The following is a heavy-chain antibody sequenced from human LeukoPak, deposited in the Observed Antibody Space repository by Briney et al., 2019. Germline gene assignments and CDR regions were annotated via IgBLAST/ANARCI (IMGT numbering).Heavy chain of an antibody. V-gene: IGHV4-61*01. J-gene: IGHJ1*01. D-gene: IGHD1-26*01. Sequence: SETLSLTCTVSGGSVSSGSYYWTWIRQPPGKGLEWIGHHYYSGSTNYNPSLKSQVTISKDTSKNQFSLKVSSVTAADTAVYYCARDVVGATYFQLWGQGALVTVSS. CDR3: ARDVVGATYFQL. CDR2: HYYSGST. CDR1: GGSVSSGSYY.